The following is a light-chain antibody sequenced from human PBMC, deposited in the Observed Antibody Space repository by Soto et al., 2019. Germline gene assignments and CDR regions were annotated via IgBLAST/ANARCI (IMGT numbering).Light chain of an antibody. CDR3: QQYGSSLPMYT. Sequence: EIVLTQSPGTLSLSPGERATLSCRASQSVSSSYLAWYQQKPGQAPRLLIYGASSRATGIPDRFSGNGSGTDFTRTISRLQPEDFAVYYCQQYGSSLPMYTFGQGTKLEIK. CDR2: GAS. V-gene: IGKV3-20*01. J-gene: IGKJ2*01. CDR1: QSVSSSY.